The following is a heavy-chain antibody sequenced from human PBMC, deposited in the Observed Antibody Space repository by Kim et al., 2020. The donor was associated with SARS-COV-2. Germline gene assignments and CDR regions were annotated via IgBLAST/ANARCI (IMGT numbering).Heavy chain of an antibody. CDR3: AREVGATHPYYYYYMDV. D-gene: IGHD1-26*01. Sequence: GGSLRLSCAASGFTFSSYAMHWVRQAPGKGLEWVAVISYDGSNKYYADSVKGRFTISRDNSKNTLYLQMNSLRAEDTAVYYCAREVGATHPYYYYYMDV. J-gene: IGHJ6*03. CDR2: ISYDGSNK. CDR1: GFTFSSYA. V-gene: IGHV3-30-3*01.